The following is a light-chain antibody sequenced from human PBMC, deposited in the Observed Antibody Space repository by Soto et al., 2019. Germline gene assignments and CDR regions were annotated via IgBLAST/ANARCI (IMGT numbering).Light chain of an antibody. CDR3: QQYGSSPGFT. Sequence: EIVLTQSPGTLSLSPGERATLSCRASQSVSSSYLAWYQQKPGQAPRLRIYGASSRAIGIPDRFSGSGSGTDFTLTISRLEPEDFAVYYCQQYGSSPGFTFGPGTKVDIK. CDR2: GAS. V-gene: IGKV3-20*01. J-gene: IGKJ3*01. CDR1: QSVSSSY.